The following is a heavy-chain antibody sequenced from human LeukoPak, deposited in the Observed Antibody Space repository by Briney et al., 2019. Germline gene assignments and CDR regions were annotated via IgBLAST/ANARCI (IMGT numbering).Heavy chain of an antibody. D-gene: IGHD4-17*01. CDR2: ISGSGGST. CDR1: GFTFSSYA. Sequence: GGSLRLSCAASGFTFSSYAMSWVRQAPGKGLEWVSAISGSGGSTYYADSVKSRFTISRDNSKNTLYLQMNSLRAEDTAVYYCAKDPDYGDYAWFDPWGQGTLVTVSS. J-gene: IGHJ5*02. V-gene: IGHV3-23*01. CDR3: AKDPDYGDYAWFDP.